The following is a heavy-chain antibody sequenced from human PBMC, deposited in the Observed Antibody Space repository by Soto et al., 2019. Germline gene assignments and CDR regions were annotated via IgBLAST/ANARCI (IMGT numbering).Heavy chain of an antibody. CDR2: IYYSGST. V-gene: IGHV4-59*01. CDR3: ARTHNWNYRAYYYYYGMDV. J-gene: IGHJ6*02. CDR1: VGSISSYY. D-gene: IGHD1-7*01. Sequence: PSGALSLPCTVSVGSISSYYWSWIRQPPAKGLEWIGYIYYSGSTNYNPSLKSRVTISVDTSKNQFSLKLSSVTAADTAVYYCARTHNWNYRAYYYYYGMDVWGQGTTVTVSS.